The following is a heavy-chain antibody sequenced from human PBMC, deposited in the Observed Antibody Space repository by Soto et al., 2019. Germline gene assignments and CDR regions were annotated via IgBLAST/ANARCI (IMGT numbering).Heavy chain of an antibody. D-gene: IGHD6-19*01. Sequence: GGSLRLSCAASGFTFSSYSMNWVRQAPGKGLEWVSSISSSSSYIYYADSVKGRFTISRDNAKNSLYLQMNSLRAEDTAVYYCARVVAVAEDAFDIWGQGTMVTVSS. CDR2: ISSSSSYI. V-gene: IGHV3-21*01. CDR3: ARVVAVAEDAFDI. CDR1: GFTFSSYS. J-gene: IGHJ3*02.